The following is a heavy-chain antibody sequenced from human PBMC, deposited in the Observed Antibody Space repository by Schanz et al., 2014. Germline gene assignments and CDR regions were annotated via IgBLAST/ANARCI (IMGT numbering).Heavy chain of an antibody. CDR3: AKEFSSSWWYGMDV. CDR1: GFTFSGSV. J-gene: IGHJ6*02. Sequence: EVQLVESGGGLVQPGGSLRLSCVASGFTFSGSVMHWVRQASGKGLEWVGRIRSKADTYATTYAAPLKGRITISRDDSKNTAYLQMNSLKTEDTAVYYCAKEFSSSWWYGMDVWGQGTTVTVSS. V-gene: IGHV3-73*01. CDR2: IRSKADTYAT. D-gene: IGHD6-13*01.